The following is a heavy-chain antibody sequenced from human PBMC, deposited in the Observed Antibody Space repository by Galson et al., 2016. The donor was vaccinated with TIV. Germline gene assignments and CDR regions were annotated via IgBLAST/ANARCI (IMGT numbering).Heavy chain of an antibody. CDR3: ARQYDFGDYRGDAFDI. CDR2: VNPGGSTI. D-gene: IGHD4-17*01. V-gene: IGHV5-51*03. J-gene: IGHJ3*02. CDR1: GYSFTSQW. Sequence: QSGAEVKKPGESLKISCKASGYSFTSQWIAWVRQVPGKGLEWVGVVNPGGSTIRYSPSFQGQVTISSDKSNSTAYLQWISLRASDTATYYCARQYDFGDYRGDAFDIWGQGTVVIVSS.